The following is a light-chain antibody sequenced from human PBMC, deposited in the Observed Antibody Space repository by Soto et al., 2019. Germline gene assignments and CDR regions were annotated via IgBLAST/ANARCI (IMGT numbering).Light chain of an antibody. CDR3: SSYTSSSPSLV. CDR2: EVS. Sequence: QSALTQPASVSGSPGQSITISCTGTSSDVGGYNYVSWYQQHPGKAPKLMIYEVSNRPSGVSNRFSGSKSGNTASLTISGLQAEDEADYYCSSYTSSSPSLVFGGGTKVTVL. CDR1: SSDVGGYNY. V-gene: IGLV2-14*01. J-gene: IGLJ3*02.